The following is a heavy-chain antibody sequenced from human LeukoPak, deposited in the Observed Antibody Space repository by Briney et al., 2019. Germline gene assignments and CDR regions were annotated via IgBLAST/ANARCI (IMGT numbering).Heavy chain of an antibody. CDR3: ARASYCSGGSCYSDY. Sequence: ASVKVSCKASGYTFTSYSISWVRQAPGQGLEWMRCISAYNGNTIYAQKVKGRVTMTTGTSTSTAYMELRSLKSGDTAVYYCARASYCSGGSCYSDYWGQGTLVTVSS. CDR2: ISAYNGNT. J-gene: IGHJ4*02. D-gene: IGHD2-15*01. CDR1: GYTFTSYS. V-gene: IGHV1-18*01.